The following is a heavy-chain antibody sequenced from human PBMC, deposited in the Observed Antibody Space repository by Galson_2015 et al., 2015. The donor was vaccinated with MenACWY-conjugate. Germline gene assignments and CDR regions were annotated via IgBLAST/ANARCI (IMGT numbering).Heavy chain of an antibody. CDR3: ARGVYDSSGYYFP. CDR1: GFTFSTFG. V-gene: IGHV3-48*03. Sequence: SLRLSCAASGFTFSTFGVHWVRQAPGKGLEWVSYISSSGNTIYYADSVKGRFTISRDNAKNSLYLQMNSLRAEDTAVYYCARGVYDSSGYYFPWGQGTLVTVSS. CDR2: ISSSGNTI. D-gene: IGHD3-22*01. J-gene: IGHJ1*01.